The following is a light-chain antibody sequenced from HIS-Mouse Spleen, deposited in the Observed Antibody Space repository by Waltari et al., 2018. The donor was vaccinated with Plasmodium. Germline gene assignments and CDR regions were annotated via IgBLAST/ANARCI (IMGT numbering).Light chain of an antibody. CDR1: QSISNY. CDR3: QQSDSTCT. CDR2: AAS. V-gene: IGKV1-39*01. Sequence: DIQMTQSPSSLSASVGDRVTITCRASQSISNYLNWYQQKPGKAPKFLIYAASTLQSGVPSRCSGSGSGTDFTLTISSLQPEDFATYYCQQSDSTCTCGQGTKVEIK. J-gene: IGKJ1*01.